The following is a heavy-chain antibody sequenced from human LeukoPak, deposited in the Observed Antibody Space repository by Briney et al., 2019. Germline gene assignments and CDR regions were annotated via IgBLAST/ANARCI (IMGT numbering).Heavy chain of an antibody. J-gene: IGHJ5*02. Sequence: SETLSLTCAVSGGTISSYYWSWIRQPPGKGLEWIGYIYYSGSTNYNPSLKSRVTISVDTSKNQFSLKLSSVTAAHTAVYYCASTVRGLWFDPWGQGTLVTVSS. CDR1: GGTISSYY. D-gene: IGHD3-10*01. CDR2: IYYSGST. V-gene: IGHV4-59*01. CDR3: ASTVRGLWFDP.